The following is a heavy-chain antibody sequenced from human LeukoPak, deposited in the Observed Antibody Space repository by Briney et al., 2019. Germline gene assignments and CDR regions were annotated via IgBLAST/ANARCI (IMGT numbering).Heavy chain of an antibody. CDR2: MNPNSGNT. CDR3: ARLVYRYSSGWYLNYYYYMDV. CDR1: GYTFTSYD. D-gene: IGHD6-19*01. Sequence: ASVKVSCKASGYTFTSYDINWVRQATGQGLEWMGWMNPNSGNTGYAQKFQGRVTMTRNTSISTAYMELSSLRSEDTAVYYCARLVYRYSSGWYLNYYYYMDVWGKGTTVTISS. V-gene: IGHV1-8*01. J-gene: IGHJ6*03.